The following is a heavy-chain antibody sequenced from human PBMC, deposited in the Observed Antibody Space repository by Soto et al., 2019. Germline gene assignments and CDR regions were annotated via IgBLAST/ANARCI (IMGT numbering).Heavy chain of an antibody. CDR3: DRRPYCDSCSRYSRSRYCYYGMWV. D-gene: IGHD3-3*01. V-gene: IGHV5-51*01. J-gene: IGHJ6*04. CDR2: IYPGDSDT. CDR1: GYSCTSYW. Sequence: GESLKISCKGSGYSCTSYWIGWVRQMPGKGLEWMGIIYPGDSDTRYSPSFQGQGTISADKSISTAYLQWSSLKASDTAMYYCDRRPYCDSCSRYSRSRYCYYGMWVWGTETTVTV.